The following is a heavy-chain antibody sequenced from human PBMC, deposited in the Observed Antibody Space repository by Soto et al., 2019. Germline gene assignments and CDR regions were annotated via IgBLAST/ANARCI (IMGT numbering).Heavy chain of an antibody. CDR2: ISSYGGNT. V-gene: IGHV3-11*01. CDR1: GFSFSAHF. Sequence: QVQLVESGGDSVKPGGSLRLSCAGSGFSFSAHFMSWIRQSPGKGLEWISDISSYGGNTAYVESVKGRFTTSRDNAKNSLYRDMIVLRGDVTATYYCARGSPLYGLTAFDCWGQGTLVTVST. D-gene: IGHD2-8*01. J-gene: IGHJ4*02. CDR3: ARGSPLYGLTAFDC.